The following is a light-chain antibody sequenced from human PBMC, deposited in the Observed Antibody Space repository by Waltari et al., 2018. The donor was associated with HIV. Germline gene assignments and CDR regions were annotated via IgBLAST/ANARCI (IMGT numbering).Light chain of an antibody. V-gene: IGKV1-5*03. CDR3: QQYDSYPWT. CDR2: KAS. Sequence: DIQMTQSPSTLSASAGDRATLTCRASQSISAWLAWYQQNPGQAPKLLIYKASTLQRGVPSRFSGSGSGTEFTLTISSLQPDDFATYYCQQYDSYPWTFGHGTKVEI. J-gene: IGKJ1*01. CDR1: QSISAW.